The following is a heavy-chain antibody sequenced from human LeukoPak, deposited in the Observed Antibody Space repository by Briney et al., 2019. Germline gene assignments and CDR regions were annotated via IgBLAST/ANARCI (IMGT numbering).Heavy chain of an antibody. CDR1: GGSISSSSYY. Sequence: SETLSPTCTVSGGSISSSSYYWGWIRQPPGKGLEWIGSIYYSGSTYYNPSLKSRVTISVDTSKNQFSLKLSSVTAADTAVYYCARTPRTPYDFWSGYTVYFDYWGQGTLVTVSS. V-gene: IGHV4-39*01. J-gene: IGHJ4*02. CDR2: IYYSGST. D-gene: IGHD3-3*01. CDR3: ARTPRTPYDFWSGYTVYFDY.